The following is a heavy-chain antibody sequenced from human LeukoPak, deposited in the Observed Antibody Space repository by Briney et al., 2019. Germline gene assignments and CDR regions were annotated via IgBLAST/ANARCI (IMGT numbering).Heavy chain of an antibody. J-gene: IGHJ3*02. CDR3: AVSICGGDCYYAFDI. CDR1: GSSISSSSYY. V-gene: IGHV4-39*01. CDR2: IYYSGST. D-gene: IGHD2-21*01. Sequence: PSETLSLTCTVSGSSISSSSYYWGWIRQPPGKGLEWIGSIYYSGSTYYNPSLKSRVTISVDTSKNQFSLKLSSVTAAVTAVYYCAVSICGGDCYYAFDIWGQGTMVTVSS.